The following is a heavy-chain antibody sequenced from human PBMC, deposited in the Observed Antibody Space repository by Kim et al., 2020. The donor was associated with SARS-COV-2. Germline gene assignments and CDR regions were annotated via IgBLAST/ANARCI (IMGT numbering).Heavy chain of an antibody. CDR3: AKHADNGGFDI. J-gene: IGHJ3*02. D-gene: IGHD1-1*01. Sequence: TNSADSVKGRFTSSRENSKNTLYLQMNSLRAEDTAVYYCAKHADNGGFDIWGQGTMVTVSS. CDR2: T. V-gene: IGHV3-23*01.